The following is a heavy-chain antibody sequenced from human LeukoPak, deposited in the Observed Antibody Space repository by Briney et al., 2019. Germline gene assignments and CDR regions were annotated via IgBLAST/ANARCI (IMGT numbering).Heavy chain of an antibody. CDR2: IIPILGIA. CDR1: GGTFSSYT. V-gene: IGHV1-69*02. CDR3: ARSSMGAYYDSSGYYYFDY. J-gene: IGHJ4*02. Sequence: SVKVSCKASGGTFSSYTISWVRQAPGQGLEWMGRIIPILGIANYAQKFQGRVTINADKSTSTAYMELSSLRSEDTAVYYCARSSMGAYYDSSGYYYFDYWGQGTLVTVSS. D-gene: IGHD3-22*01.